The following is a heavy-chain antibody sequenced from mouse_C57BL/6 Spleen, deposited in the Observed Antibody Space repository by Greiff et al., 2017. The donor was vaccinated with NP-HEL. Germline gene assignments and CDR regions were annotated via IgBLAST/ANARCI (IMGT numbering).Heavy chain of an antibody. CDR3: ARERLLREAWFAC. V-gene: IGHV1-26*01. CDR2: INPNNGGT. CDR1: GYTFTDYY. Sequence: VQLQQSGPELVKPGASVKISCKASGYTFTDYYMNWVKQSHGQSLEWIGDINPNNGGTSYNQKFKGKATLTVDKSSSTAYMELRSLTSEDSAVYYCARERLLREAWFACWGQGTLVTVAA. D-gene: IGHD2-3*01. J-gene: IGHJ3*01.